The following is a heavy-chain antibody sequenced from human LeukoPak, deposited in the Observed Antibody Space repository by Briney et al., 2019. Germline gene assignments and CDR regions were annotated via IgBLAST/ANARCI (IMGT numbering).Heavy chain of an antibody. CDR2: IRGSGGST. J-gene: IGHJ4*02. Sequence: GGSLRLSCAASGFTFSSYAMSWVRQAPGEGLEWVSAIRGSGGSTYYAHSVKGRFPISRDNSTNTLYLQMNSLRAEDTAVYYCAKTPHNSTYRPYLAYWGQGTLLTVSS. CDR1: GFTFSSYA. D-gene: IGHD1-1*01. CDR3: AKTPHNSTYRPYLAY. V-gene: IGHV3-23*01.